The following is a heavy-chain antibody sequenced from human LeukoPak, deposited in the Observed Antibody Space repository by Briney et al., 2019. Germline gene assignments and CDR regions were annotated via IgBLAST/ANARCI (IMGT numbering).Heavy chain of an antibody. CDR1: GXTXSSYA. J-gene: IGHJ4*02. CDR3: AREAVAGTYYFDY. V-gene: IGHV3-30*04. CDR2: ISYDGSNK. Sequence: SLRLXXAASGXTXSSYAMHWVRQAPGKGLEWVAVISYDGSNKYYADSVKGRFTISRDNSKNTLYLQMNSLRAEDTAVYYCAREAVAGTYYFDYWGQGTLVTVSS. D-gene: IGHD6-19*01.